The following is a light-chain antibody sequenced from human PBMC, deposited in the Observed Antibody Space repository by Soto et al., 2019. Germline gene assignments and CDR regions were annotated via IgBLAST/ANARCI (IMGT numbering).Light chain of an antibody. J-gene: IGKJ4*01. CDR3: QQYGSSPLT. CDR1: QSINTN. CDR2: GAS. V-gene: IGKV3-20*01. Sequence: TQSPATLSESPGATATFSFRASQSINTNLAWFQLKPGQAPRLLIYGASSRATGIPDRFSGSGSGTDFTLTISRLEPEDFAVYYCQQYGSSPLTFGGGTKVDI.